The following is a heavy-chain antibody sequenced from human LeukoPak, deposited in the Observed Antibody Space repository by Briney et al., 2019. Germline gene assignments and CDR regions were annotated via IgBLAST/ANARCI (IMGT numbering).Heavy chain of an antibody. D-gene: IGHD6-13*01. CDR1: GFTFNSYA. J-gene: IGHJ4*02. CDR2: INSGGNT. CDR3: ARGGEEQQLGY. V-gene: IGHV3-23*01. Sequence: GGSLRLSCAASGFTFNSYAINWVRQAPGKGLEWVSAINSGGNTYYADSVKGRFTISRDNSKNTVFLQLNSLRADDTAVYYCARGGEEQQLGYWGQGTLVTVSS.